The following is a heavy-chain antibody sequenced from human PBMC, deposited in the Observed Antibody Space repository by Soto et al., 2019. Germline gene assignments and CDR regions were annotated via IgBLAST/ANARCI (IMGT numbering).Heavy chain of an antibody. CDR3: ASHYDSSGYYYRGLDY. D-gene: IGHD3-22*01. Sequence: QVQLVQSGAEVKNPGSSVKVSCKASGGTFSSYAISWVRQAPGQGLEWMGGIIPIFGTAGYAQKFQGRVTITTDESTSTAYMELSSLRSEDTAVYYCASHYDSSGYYYRGLDYWGQGTLGTVSS. CDR1: GGTFSSYA. CDR2: IIPIFGTA. J-gene: IGHJ4*02. V-gene: IGHV1-69*05.